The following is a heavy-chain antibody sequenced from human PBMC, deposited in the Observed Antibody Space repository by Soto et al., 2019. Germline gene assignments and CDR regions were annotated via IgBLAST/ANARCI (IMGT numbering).Heavy chain of an antibody. Sequence: QVQLVQSGAEVKKPGSSVKVSCKASGGTFSSYAISWVRQAPGQGLEWMGGIIPIFGTANYAQKFQGRVTITADESTSTAYMELSSLRSEDTAVYYCATVYSSSDYYYYGMDLWGQGTTVTVSS. CDR1: GGTFSSYA. CDR3: ATVYSSSDYYYYGMDL. CDR2: IIPIFGTA. V-gene: IGHV1-69*12. D-gene: IGHD6-6*01. J-gene: IGHJ6*02.